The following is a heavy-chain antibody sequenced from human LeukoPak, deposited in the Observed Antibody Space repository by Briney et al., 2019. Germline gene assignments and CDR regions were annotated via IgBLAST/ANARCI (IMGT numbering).Heavy chain of an antibody. J-gene: IGHJ5*02. D-gene: IGHD3-10*01. Sequence: ASVKVSCKASGYTFTGYYMHWVRQAPGQGLEWMGWINPNSGGTNYAQKFQGRVTMTRDTSISTAYMELSRLRSDDTAVYYCARDAAPRGYYGSGSYPTLNWFDPWGQGTLVTVSS. V-gene: IGHV1-2*02. CDR2: INPNSGGT. CDR3: ARDAAPRGYYGSGSYPTLNWFDP. CDR1: GYTFTGYY.